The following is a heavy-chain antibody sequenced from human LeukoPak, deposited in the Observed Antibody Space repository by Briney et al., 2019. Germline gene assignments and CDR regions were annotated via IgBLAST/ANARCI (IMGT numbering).Heavy chain of an antibody. CDR1: GFTFSSYA. J-gene: IGHJ4*02. CDR3: AKDLNLLLWFGESHFDY. V-gene: IGHV3-30*18. Sequence: PGRSLRLSCAASGFTFSSYAMHWVRQAPGKGLEWVAIISYDVTNKFYADTVKGRFTISRDNSKNTLYLQMNSLRAEDTAVYYCAKDLNLLLWFGESHFDYWGQGTLVTVSS. D-gene: IGHD3-10*01. CDR2: ISYDVTNK.